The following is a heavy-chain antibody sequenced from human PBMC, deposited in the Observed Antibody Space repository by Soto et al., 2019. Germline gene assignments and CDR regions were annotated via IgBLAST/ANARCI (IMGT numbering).Heavy chain of an antibody. CDR3: ARVSRFGGKPNWLDP. CDR2: IYYSGST. D-gene: IGHD3-10*01. CDR1: GGSINSYY. V-gene: IGHV4-59*01. J-gene: IGHJ5*02. Sequence: SETLSLTCTVSGGSINSYYWSWIRQPPGKGLEWIGYIYYSGSTNYNPSLKSRVTISVDTSKNQFSLKLNSVTAADTAVYYCARVSRFGGKPNWLDPCGQGTLVTVSA.